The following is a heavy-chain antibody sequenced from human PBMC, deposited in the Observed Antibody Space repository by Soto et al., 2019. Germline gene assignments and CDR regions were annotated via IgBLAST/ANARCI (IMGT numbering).Heavy chain of an antibody. J-gene: IGHJ4*02. CDR1: GFTFSSYG. CDR2: ISYDGSNK. CDR3: AKEGVDAYSYGYFDY. D-gene: IGHD5-18*01. V-gene: IGHV3-30*18. Sequence: GGSLRLSCAASGFTFSSYGMHWVRQAPGKGLEWVAVISYDGSNKYYADSVKGRFTIYRDNSKNTLYLQMNSRRAEDTAVYYCAKEGVDAYSYGYFDYWGQGTLVTVSS.